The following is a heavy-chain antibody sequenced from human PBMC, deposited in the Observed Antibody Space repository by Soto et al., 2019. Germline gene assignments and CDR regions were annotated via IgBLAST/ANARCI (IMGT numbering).Heavy chain of an antibody. CDR2: TYYRSKWYN. D-gene: IGHD4-17*01. Sequence: SQTLSLTCAISGDSVSSNSAAWNWIRQSPSRGLEWLGRTYYRSKWYNDYAVSVKSRITINPDTSKNQFSLQLNSVTPEDTAVHYCARSGVTTARNYYYYYYMDVWGKGTTVTVSS. CDR3: ARSGVTTARNYYYYYYMDV. J-gene: IGHJ6*03. CDR1: GDSVSSNSAA. V-gene: IGHV6-1*01.